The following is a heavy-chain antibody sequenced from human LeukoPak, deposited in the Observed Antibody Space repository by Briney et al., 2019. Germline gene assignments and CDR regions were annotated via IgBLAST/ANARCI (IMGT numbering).Heavy chain of an antibody. D-gene: IGHD7-27*01. J-gene: IGHJ3*02. Sequence: PGGSLRLSCAASGFTFSSYSMNWVRQAPGKGLEWVSSISSSSSYIYYADSVKGRFTISRDNAKNSLYLQMNSLRAEDTAVYYCARDQSGAFDAFDIWGQGTMVTVSS. CDR1: GFTFSSYS. CDR2: ISSSSSYI. CDR3: ARDQSGAFDAFDI. V-gene: IGHV3-21*01.